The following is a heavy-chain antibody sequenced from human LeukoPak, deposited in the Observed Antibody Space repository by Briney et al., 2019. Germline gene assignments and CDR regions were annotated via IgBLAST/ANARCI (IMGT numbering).Heavy chain of an antibody. CDR1: GFTFSSYE. CDR2: ISSSGGTI. D-gene: IGHD4-23*01. V-gene: IGHV3-48*03. CDR3: ARHGPNDYGGNWDWYFDL. Sequence: GGSLRLSCAASGFTFSSYEMNWVRQAPGKGLEWVSYISSSGGTIYYADSVKGRFTISRDNAKNSLYLQMNSLRAEDTAVYYCARHGPNDYGGNWDWYFDLWGRGTLVTVSS. J-gene: IGHJ2*01.